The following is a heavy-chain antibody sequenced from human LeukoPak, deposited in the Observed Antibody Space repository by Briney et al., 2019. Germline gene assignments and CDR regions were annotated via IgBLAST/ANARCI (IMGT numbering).Heavy chain of an antibody. J-gene: IGHJ4*02. CDR3: AIPGYCSGGGCYSYR. V-gene: IGHV1-2*06. CDR1: GYTFTGYY. Sequence: ASVKVSCKASGYTFTGYYIHWVRQAPRQGLEWMGRVNPNSGGTVYAQNFQGRVIMTRDTSISTAYMDLSRLTSDDTAVYYCAIPGYCSGGGCYSYRWGQGTLVTVSS. CDR2: VNPNSGGT. D-gene: IGHD2-15*01.